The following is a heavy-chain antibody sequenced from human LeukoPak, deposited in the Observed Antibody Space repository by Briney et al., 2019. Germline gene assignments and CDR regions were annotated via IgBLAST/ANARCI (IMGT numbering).Heavy chain of an antibody. V-gene: IGHV3-21*01. D-gene: IGHD3-10*01. CDR1: GFTFSSYS. J-gene: IGHJ4*02. CDR2: ISSSSSYI. CDR3: ARDMSGTMVREEYYFDY. Sequence: GGSLRLSCAASGFTFSSYSMNWVRQAPGKGLEWVSSISSSSSYIYYADSVKGRFTISRDNAKNSLYLQMNSLRAEDTAVYYSARDMSGTMVREEYYFDYWGQGTLVTVSS.